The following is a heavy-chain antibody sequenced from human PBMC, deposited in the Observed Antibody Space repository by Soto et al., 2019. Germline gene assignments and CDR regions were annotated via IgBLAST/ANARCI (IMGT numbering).Heavy chain of an antibody. J-gene: IGHJ4*02. CDR2: INHSGST. CDR1: GGSFSGYY. V-gene: IGHV4-34*01. D-gene: IGHD2-8*02. CDR3: ARDKITGLFDY. Sequence: QVQLQQWGAGLLKPSETLSLTCAVYGGSFSGYYWTWIRQPPGTGLEWIGEINHSGSTNYNPSLKSRVTISVDTSQNQFSLKLTSVTAADKAVYYCARDKITGLFDYWGQGTLVTVSS.